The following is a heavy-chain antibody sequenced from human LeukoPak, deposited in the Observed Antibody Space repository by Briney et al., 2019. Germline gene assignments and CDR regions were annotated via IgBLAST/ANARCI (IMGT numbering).Heavy chain of an antibody. CDR3: ARSGCSGGSCYRNNSFDP. CDR2: IYYSGST. J-gene: IGHJ5*02. CDR1: GGSIGSGGYY. Sequence: SQTLSLTCTVSGGSIGSGGYYWSWIRQHPGKGLEWIGYIYYSGSTYYNPSLKSRVTISVDTSKNQFSLKLSSVTAADTAVYYCARSGCSGGSCYRNNSFDPWGQGTLVTVSS. V-gene: IGHV4-31*03. D-gene: IGHD2-15*01.